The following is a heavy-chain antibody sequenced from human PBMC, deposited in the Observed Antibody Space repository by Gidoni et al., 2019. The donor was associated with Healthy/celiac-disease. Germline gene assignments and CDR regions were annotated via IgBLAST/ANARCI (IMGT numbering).Heavy chain of an antibody. CDR2: IYYSGST. V-gene: IGHV4-61*01. CDR1: GGSGSSGSYY. D-gene: IGHD1-26*01. CDR3: ARDRYFDP. J-gene: IGHJ5*02. Sequence: QVQLQESGPGLVKPSETLSLTCTVSGGSGSSGSYYWSWIRQPPGKGLEWIGYIYYSGSTNYNPSLKSRVTISVDTSKNQFSLKLSSVTAADTAVYYCARDRYFDPWGQGTLVTVSS.